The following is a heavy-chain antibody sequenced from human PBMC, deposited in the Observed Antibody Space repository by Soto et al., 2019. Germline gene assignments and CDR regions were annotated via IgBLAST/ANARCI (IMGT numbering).Heavy chain of an antibody. CDR1: GFTFTNYY. V-gene: IGHV3-11*06. Sequence: KPGGSLRLSCAASGFTFTNYYMSWIRQTPGKGLEWVSYISSSGSHTNCADSVKGRFTISRDNAKNSVYLQMNSLRAEDSAVYYCARLAGPPYCAAGLEHVFDSSRQGTLVT. CDR2: ISSSGSHT. D-gene: IGHD2-21*01. J-gene: IGHJ5*02. CDR3: ARLAGPPYCAAGLEHVFDS.